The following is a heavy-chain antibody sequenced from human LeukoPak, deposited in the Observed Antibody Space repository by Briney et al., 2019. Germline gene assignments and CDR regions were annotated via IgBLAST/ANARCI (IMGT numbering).Heavy chain of an antibody. CDR2: MNPDSGDT. Sequence: ASVKVSCKASGYTFTSYEINWVRQATGLGLEWMGWMNPDSGDTAYAQKFQGRITMTRSTSITTAYMELSSLRSEDTAVYYCARGLGSYDSSELTWPMISFWGQGTQVTVSS. CDR3: ARGLGSYDSSELTWPMISF. V-gene: IGHV1-8*01. J-gene: IGHJ4*02. D-gene: IGHD3-22*01. CDR1: GYTFTSYE.